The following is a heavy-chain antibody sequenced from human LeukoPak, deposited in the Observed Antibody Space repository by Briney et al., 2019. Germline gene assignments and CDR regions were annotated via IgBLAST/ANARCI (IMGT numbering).Heavy chain of an antibody. V-gene: IGHV1-3*01. D-gene: IGHD3-16*02. CDR1: GYTFTSYA. CDR2: INAGNGNT. CDR3: ARDRFYDYVWGSYRPRPFDP. J-gene: IGHJ5*02. Sequence: GASVKVSCKASGYTFTSYAMHWVRQAPGQRLEWMGWINAGNGNTKYSQKFQGRVTMTTDTSTSTAYMELRSLRSDDTAVYYCARDRFYDYVWGSYRPRPFDPWGQGTLVTVSS.